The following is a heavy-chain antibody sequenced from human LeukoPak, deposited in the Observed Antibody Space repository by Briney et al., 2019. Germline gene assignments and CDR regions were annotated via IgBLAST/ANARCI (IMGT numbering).Heavy chain of an antibody. V-gene: IGHV4-34*01. D-gene: IGHD2-2*01. Sequence: PSETLSLTCAVYGGSFSDYYWSWIRQPPGKGLEWIGEINHSGSTYYKPSLKSRVTISADTSKNQFSLKLSSVTAADTAVYYCAREYCSITSCYGYFDYWGQGTLVTVSS. CDR1: GGSFSDYY. CDR2: INHSGST. J-gene: IGHJ4*02. CDR3: AREYCSITSCYGYFDY.